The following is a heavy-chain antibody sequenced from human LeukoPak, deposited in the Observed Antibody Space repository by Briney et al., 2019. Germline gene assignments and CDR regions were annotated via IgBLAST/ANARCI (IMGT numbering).Heavy chain of an antibody. V-gene: IGHV1-46*03. J-gene: IGHJ4*02. D-gene: IGHD1-26*01. CDR1: GYTFTSYY. CDR3: ARGRAVGVRAGFDY. CDR2: INPSGGST. Sequence: ASVKVSCXASGYTFTSYYMHWVRQAPGQGLEWMGIINPSGGSTTYAQKFLGRVTMTRDTSTSTVYMELSSLRSEETAVYYCARGRAVGVRAGFDYWGQGTLVTVSS.